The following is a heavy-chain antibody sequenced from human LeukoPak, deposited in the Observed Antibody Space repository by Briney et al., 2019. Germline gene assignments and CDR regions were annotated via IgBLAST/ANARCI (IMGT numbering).Heavy chain of an antibody. D-gene: IGHD3-22*01. CDR3: AREDSSGYLDAFDI. CDR2: ISSSSSYI. V-gene: IGHV3-21*01. Sequence: GGSLRLSCAASGFTFSSYGMNWVRQAPGKGLEWVSSISSSSSYIYYADSVKGRFTISRDNAKNSLYLQMNSLRAEDTAVYYCAREDSSGYLDAFDIWGQGTMVTVSS. CDR1: GFTFSSYG. J-gene: IGHJ3*02.